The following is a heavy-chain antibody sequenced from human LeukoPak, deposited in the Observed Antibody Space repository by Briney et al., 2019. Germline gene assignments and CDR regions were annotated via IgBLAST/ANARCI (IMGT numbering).Heavy chain of an antibody. CDR3: ARSVAAAAHFDY. CDR2: IKQDGSEK. J-gene: IGHJ4*02. V-gene: IGHV3-7*01. Sequence: GGSLRLSCAASGFTFSSYWMTWARQAPGKGLEWVANIKQDGSEKYYVDSVKGRFTISRDNAKNSLYLQMNSLRPEDTAVYYCARSVAAAAHFDYWGQGTLVTVSS. D-gene: IGHD6-13*01. CDR1: GFTFSSYW.